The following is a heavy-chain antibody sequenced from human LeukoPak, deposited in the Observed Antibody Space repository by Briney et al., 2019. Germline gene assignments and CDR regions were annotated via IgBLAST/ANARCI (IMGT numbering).Heavy chain of an antibody. Sequence: GGSLRISCAASGFTFDDYAMHWVRQTPGKGLEWVSGISWNSGSIGYADSVKGRFTISRDNAKNSLYLQMNSLRAEDTALYYCAKDSGSYGPQYYFDYWGQGTLVTVSS. V-gene: IGHV3-9*01. CDR2: ISWNSGSI. CDR1: GFTFDDYA. CDR3: AKDSGSYGPQYYFDY. D-gene: IGHD1-26*01. J-gene: IGHJ4*02.